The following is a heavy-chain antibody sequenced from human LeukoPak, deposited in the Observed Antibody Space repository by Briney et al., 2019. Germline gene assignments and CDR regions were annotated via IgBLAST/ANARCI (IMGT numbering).Heavy chain of an antibody. J-gene: IGHJ5*02. CDR3: ARENTVRAGFDP. CDR2: VIPVFGTS. D-gene: IGHD2-2*02. CDR1: GGIFSTYS. V-gene: IGHV1-69*13. Sequence: SVKVSCKASGGIFSTYSTSWVRQAPGHGLEWMGGVIPVFGTSVYAQKFQDRVTITADESTSTAYMELRSLRSDDTAVYYCARENTVRAGFDPWGQGTLVTVSS.